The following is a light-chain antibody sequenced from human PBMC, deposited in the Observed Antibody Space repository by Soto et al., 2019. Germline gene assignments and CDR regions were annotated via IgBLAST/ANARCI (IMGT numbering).Light chain of an antibody. Sequence: QSALTQPASVSGSPGQSITISCTGTSSDVGSYNLVSWYQQHPGKAPKLMIYEGSKRPSGVSNRFSGSKSGNTASLTISGLHAEDEADYYCCSYAGRVYVFGTGTKVTVL. CDR1: SSDVGSYNL. CDR2: EGS. J-gene: IGLJ1*01. V-gene: IGLV2-23*01. CDR3: CSYAGRVYV.